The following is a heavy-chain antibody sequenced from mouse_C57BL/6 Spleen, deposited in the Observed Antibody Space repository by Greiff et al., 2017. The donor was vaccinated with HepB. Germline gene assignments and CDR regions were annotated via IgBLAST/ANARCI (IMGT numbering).Heavy chain of an antibody. Sequence: QQSGAELARPGASVKLSCKASGYTFTSYGISWVKQRTGQGLEWIGEIYPRSGNTYYNEKFKGKATLTADKSSSTAYMELRSLTSEDSAVYFCARGGNWEGLDYWGQGTTLTVSS. CDR1: GYTFTSYG. CDR3: ARGGNWEGLDY. V-gene: IGHV1-81*01. J-gene: IGHJ2*01. CDR2: IYPRSGNT. D-gene: IGHD4-1*01.